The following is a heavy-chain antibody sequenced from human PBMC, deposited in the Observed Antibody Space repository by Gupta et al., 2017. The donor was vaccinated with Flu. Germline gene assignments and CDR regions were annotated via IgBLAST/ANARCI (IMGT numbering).Heavy chain of an antibody. D-gene: IGHD2-21*01. J-gene: IGHJ4*01. V-gene: IGHV3-23*01. CDR2: IGDSNENT. Sequence: MSRVGQAPGKGREWVSGIGDSNENTYDADSVKGRFTVSRNNSKNMMYLQMNSMRGEDTAIYYRANAGSYGGDNCYRDHFDYWGQGTLVTVSS. CDR3: ANAGSYGGDNCYRDHFDY.